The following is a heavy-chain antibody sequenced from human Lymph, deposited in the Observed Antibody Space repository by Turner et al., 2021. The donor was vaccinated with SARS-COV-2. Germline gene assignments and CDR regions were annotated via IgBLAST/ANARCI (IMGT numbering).Heavy chain of an antibody. V-gene: IGHV3-23*01. Sequence: EVQLLESGGGLVQPGGSLRLSCAASGFTFSSYAMSWVRQAPGKGLEWVLAICGSGGSKYYADSVKGRFTNSREHSQNTLYLQINRLRAEDTAVYYWGNLYSSSAAGDPWGQGTLVTVSS. CDR2: ICGSGGSK. CDR1: GFTFSSYA. CDR3: GNLYSSSAAGDP. D-gene: IGHD6-6*01. J-gene: IGHJ5*02.